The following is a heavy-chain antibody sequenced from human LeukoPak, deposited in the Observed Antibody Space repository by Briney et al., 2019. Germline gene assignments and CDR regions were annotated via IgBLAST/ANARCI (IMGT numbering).Heavy chain of an antibody. Sequence: SGTLSLTCAVYGGSLSGYYWTWIRQSPGKGLEWIGQINHSGSTNYNPSLKSRVTISVDMSSNQFSLKLSSVTAADTAVYYCARHRRELQTFDYWGQGTLVTVSS. D-gene: IGHD1-26*01. CDR1: GGSLSGYY. CDR3: ARHRRELQTFDY. V-gene: IGHV4-34*01. CDR2: INHSGST. J-gene: IGHJ4*02.